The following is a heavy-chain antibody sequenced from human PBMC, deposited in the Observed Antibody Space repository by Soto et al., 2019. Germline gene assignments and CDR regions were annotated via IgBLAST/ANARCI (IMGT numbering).Heavy chain of an antibody. CDR3: ARVSRFAALDAFDI. CDR2: INAGNGNT. D-gene: IGHD3-3*01. V-gene: IGHV1-3*01. CDR1: GYTFTSYA. J-gene: IGHJ3*02. Sequence: ASVKVSCRASGYTFTSYAMHWVRQAPGQRLEWMGWINAGNGNTKYSQKFQGRVTITRDTSASTAYMELSSLRSEDTAVYYCARVSRFAALDAFDIWGQGTMVTVSS.